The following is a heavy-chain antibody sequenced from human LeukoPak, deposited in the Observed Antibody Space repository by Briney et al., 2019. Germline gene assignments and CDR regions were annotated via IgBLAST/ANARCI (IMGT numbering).Heavy chain of an antibody. Sequence: SQTLSLTCAISGDSVSSNSAAWNWIRQSPSRGLEWLGRTYYRSKWYNDYAVSVKSRITINPDTSKNQFSLQLNSVTPEDTAVYYCARGIRTMVRGAIIFPFDPWGQGTLVTVSS. CDR1: GDSVSSNSAA. J-gene: IGHJ5*02. D-gene: IGHD3-10*01. CDR3: ARGIRTMVRGAIIFPFDP. CDR2: TYYRSKWYN. V-gene: IGHV6-1*01.